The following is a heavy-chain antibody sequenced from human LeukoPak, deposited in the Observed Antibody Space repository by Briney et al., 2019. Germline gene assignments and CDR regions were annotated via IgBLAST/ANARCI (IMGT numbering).Heavy chain of an antibody. CDR2: ISAYNGNT. CDR1: GYTFTSYG. D-gene: IGHD3-22*01. Sequence: ASVKVSCKASGYTFTSYGISWVRQAPGQGLEWMGWISAYNGNTNYARKLQGRVTMTTDTSTSTAYMELRSLRSDDTAVYYCARDVGYYYDKGRWFDPWGQGTLVTVSS. J-gene: IGHJ5*02. V-gene: IGHV1-18*01. CDR3: ARDVGYYYDKGRWFDP.